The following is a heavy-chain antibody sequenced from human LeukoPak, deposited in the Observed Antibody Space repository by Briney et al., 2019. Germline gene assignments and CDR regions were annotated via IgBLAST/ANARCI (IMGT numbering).Heavy chain of an antibody. CDR3: ARRDSSGWNYFDY. Sequence: SETLSLTCTVSGGSISSYYWNWIRQSPGKGLEWIGYIHYSGSTNHNPSLNSRVTISVDTSKNQFSLKLTSVTAADTAVYCCARRDSSGWNYFDYWGQGTLVTVSS. J-gene: IGHJ4*02. CDR2: IHYSGST. D-gene: IGHD6-19*01. CDR1: GGSISSYY. V-gene: IGHV4-59*08.